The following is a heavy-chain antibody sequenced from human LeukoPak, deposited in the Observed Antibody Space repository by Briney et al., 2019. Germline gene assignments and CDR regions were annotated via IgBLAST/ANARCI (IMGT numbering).Heavy chain of an antibody. CDR2: IYYSGST. J-gene: IGHJ4*02. CDR3: ARGDDYVWGSYRFDY. CDR1: GGSISSYD. V-gene: IGHV4-59*01. Sequence: SETLSLTCTVSGGSISSYDWSWIRQPPGKGLEWIGYIYYSGSTNYNPSLKSRVAISVDTSKNQFSLKLSSVTAADTAVYYCARGDDYVWGSYRFDYWGQGTLVTVSS. D-gene: IGHD3-16*02.